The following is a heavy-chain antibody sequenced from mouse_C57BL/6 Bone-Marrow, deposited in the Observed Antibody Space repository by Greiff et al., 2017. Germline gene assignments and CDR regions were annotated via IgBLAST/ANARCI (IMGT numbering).Heavy chain of an antibody. CDR2: IYPTSGRT. CDR1: GYTFTSYW. CDR3: ARSGPLERSFDY. Sequence: VQLQQSGAELVKPGASVKMSCKASGYTFTSYWITWVKQRPGQGLEWIGDIYPTSGRTNYNEKFKSKAILTVDTSSNTAYMQLSSLTSEDSAVFYCARSGPLERSFDYGGQGTTLTVSS. V-gene: IGHV1-55*01. J-gene: IGHJ2*01. D-gene: IGHD3-1*01.